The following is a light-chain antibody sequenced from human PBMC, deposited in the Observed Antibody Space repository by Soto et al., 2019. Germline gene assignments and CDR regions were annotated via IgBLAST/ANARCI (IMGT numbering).Light chain of an antibody. CDR3: CSYAGSNYV. Sequence: ALTQPASVSGSPGQSITISCTGTSSDVGSYNLVSWYQQHTGKAPKLMIYEGSKRPSGVSNRFSGSKSGNTASLTISGLQAEDEADYYCCSYAGSNYVFGTGTKVTVL. CDR2: EGS. J-gene: IGLJ1*01. V-gene: IGLV2-23*01. CDR1: SSDVGSYNL.